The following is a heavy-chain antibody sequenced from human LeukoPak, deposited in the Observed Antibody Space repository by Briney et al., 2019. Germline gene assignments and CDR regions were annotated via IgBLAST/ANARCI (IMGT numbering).Heavy chain of an antibody. CDR1: GYTFTSNY. CDR2: IYPRDGST. V-gene: IGHV1-46*01. D-gene: IGHD7-27*01. Sequence: ASVKVSCKASGYTFTSNYIHWVRQAPGQGLEWMGMIYPRDGSTSYAQKFQGRVTMTRYTSVSTAYMELSSLRSEDTAVYYCVGGAPNWGFDFWGQGTLVTVSS. J-gene: IGHJ4*02. CDR3: VGGAPNWGFDF.